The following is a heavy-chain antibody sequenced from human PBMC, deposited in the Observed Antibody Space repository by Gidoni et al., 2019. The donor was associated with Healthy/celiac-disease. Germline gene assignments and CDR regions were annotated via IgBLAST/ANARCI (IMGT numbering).Heavy chain of an antibody. D-gene: IGHD3-16*01. Sequence: QITLKESGPTLVKPTQTLPLPCTFSGFSLSTSGVGVGWIRQPPGKALEWLALIYWDDDKRYSPALKSRLTITKDTSKNQVVLTMTNMDPVDTATDYCAHSQDRMGEVWFDPWGQGTLVTVSS. CDR2: IYWDDDK. CDR3: AHSQDRMGEVWFDP. V-gene: IGHV2-5*02. J-gene: IGHJ5*02. CDR1: GFSLSTSGVG.